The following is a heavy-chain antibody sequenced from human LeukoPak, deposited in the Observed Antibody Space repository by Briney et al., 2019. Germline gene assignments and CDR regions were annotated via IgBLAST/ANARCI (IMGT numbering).Heavy chain of an antibody. CDR1: GFTFSNYM. CDR3: LRDLNWSLDQ. CDR2: IKSDGITI. V-gene: IGHV3-74*01. D-gene: IGHD1-20*01. Sequence: QSGGSLRLSCAASGFTFSNYMMHWVRQAPGKGLAWVSRIKSDGITITYADSVKGRFTISRDNAKNTLYLQMNSLRAEDTAVYYCLRDLNWSLDQWGQGTLVTVSS. J-gene: IGHJ4*02.